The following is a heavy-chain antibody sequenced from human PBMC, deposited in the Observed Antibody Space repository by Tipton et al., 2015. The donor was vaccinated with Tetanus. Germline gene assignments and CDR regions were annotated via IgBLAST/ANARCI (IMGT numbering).Heavy chain of an antibody. CDR1: GGSVSSGSYY. CDR3: ARFRGYYYGSGRGYYGMDV. J-gene: IGHJ6*02. V-gene: IGHV4-39*07. CDR2: INHSGST. D-gene: IGHD3-10*01. Sequence: TLSLTCTVSGGSVSSGSYYWSWIRQPPGKGLEWIGEINHSGSTNYNPSLKSRVTISVDTSKNQFSLKLSSVTAADTAVYYCARFRGYYYGSGRGYYGMDVWGQGTTVTVSS.